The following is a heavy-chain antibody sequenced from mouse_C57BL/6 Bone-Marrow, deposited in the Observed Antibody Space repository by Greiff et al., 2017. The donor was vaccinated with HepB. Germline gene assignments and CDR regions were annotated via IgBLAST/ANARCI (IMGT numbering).Heavy chain of an antibody. V-gene: IGHV5-4*01. CDR2: ISDGGSYT. D-gene: IGHD2-5*01. CDR3: ARDHYSNYDWYFDV. Sequence: EVQGVESGGGLVKPGGSLKLSCAASGFTFSSYAMSWVRQTPEKRLEWVATISDGGSYTYYPDNVKGRFTISRDNAKNNLYLQMSHLKSEDTAMYYCARDHYSNYDWYFDVWGTGTTVTVSS. J-gene: IGHJ1*03. CDR1: GFTFSSYA.